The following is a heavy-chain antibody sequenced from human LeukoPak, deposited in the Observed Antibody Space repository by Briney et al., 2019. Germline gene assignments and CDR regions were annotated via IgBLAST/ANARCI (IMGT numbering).Heavy chain of an antibody. CDR1: GFTFSSYA. V-gene: IGHV3-23*01. CDR3: AKGGHTIFGVVIIGRVFDY. CDR2: ISGSGGST. J-gene: IGHJ4*02. D-gene: IGHD3-3*01. Sequence: PGGSLRLSCAASGFTFSSYAMSWVRQAPGKGLEWVSAISGSGGSTYYADSVKGRFTISRDNSKNTLYLQMNSLRAEDTAVYYCAKGGHTIFGVVIIGRVFDYWGQGTLVTVSS.